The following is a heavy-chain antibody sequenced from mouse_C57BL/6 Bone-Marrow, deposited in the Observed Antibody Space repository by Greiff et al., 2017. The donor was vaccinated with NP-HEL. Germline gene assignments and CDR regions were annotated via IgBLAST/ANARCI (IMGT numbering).Heavy chain of an antibody. CDR2: IDPSDSYT. CDR1: GYTFTSYW. J-gene: IGHJ3*01. CDR3: ARGYYYGSSPFAY. V-gene: IGHV1-50*01. Sequence: QVHVKQSGAELVKPGASVKLSCKASGYTFTSYWMQWVKQRPGQGLEWIGEIDPSDSYTNYNQKFKGKATLTVDTSSSTAYMQLSSLTSEDSAVYYCARGYYYGSSPFAYWGQGTLVTVSA. D-gene: IGHD1-1*01.